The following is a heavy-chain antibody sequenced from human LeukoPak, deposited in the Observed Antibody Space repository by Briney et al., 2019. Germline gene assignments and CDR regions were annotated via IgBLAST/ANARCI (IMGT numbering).Heavy chain of an antibody. D-gene: IGHD5-24*01. CDR1: GFAFSSYS. CDR2: ISSSSTI. J-gene: IGHJ3*02. V-gene: IGHV3-48*04. Sequence: GGSLRLSCAASGFAFSSYSMNWVRQAPGKGLEWVSYISSSSTIYYADSVKGRFTISRDNAKNSLYLQMNSLRAEDTAVYYCAKDTSMATMGAFDIWGQGTMVTVSS. CDR3: AKDTSMATMGAFDI.